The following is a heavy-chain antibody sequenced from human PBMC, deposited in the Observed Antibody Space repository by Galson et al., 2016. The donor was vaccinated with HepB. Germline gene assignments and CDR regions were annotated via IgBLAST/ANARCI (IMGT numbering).Heavy chain of an antibody. CDR3: ARDGQGLLLGYYYYYMDV. CDR2: IWHGGRNK. CDR1: GFTFRDYG. J-gene: IGHJ6*03. V-gene: IGHV3-33*01. Sequence: SLRLSCAASGFTFRDYGMHWVRQAPGKGLEWVAVIWHGGRNKYYADSVKGRFTTSRDNSQNTLYLQMNSLRAEDTAVYYCARDGQGLLLGYYYYYMDVWGKGTTVSVSS. D-gene: IGHD2-21*01.